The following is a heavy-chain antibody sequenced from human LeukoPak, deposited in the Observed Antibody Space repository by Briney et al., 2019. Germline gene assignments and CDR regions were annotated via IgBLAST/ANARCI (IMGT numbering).Heavy chain of an antibody. Sequence: GGSLRLSCAASGFTFSDYAMHWVRQAPGNGLEWMALISYDRGNKYYADSVKGRFTISRDNSKNTLYLQMNSLRVEDTAMFYRARADVISTAGSLVYWGQGTLVTISS. CDR3: ARADVISTAGSLVY. CDR2: ISYDRGNK. CDR1: GFTFSDYA. V-gene: IGHV3-30-3*01. D-gene: IGHD6-13*01. J-gene: IGHJ4*02.